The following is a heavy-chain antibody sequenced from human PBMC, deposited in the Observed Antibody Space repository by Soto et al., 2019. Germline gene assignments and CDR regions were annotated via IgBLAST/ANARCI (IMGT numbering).Heavy chain of an antibody. CDR3: ATMGTPGTRLYFFDY. J-gene: IGHJ4*02. CDR1: GGSISSGNYY. D-gene: IGHD2-15*01. Sequence: SETLSLTCTVSGGSISSGNYYWSWIRQPPGKGLEWIGFISYSGSTYYSTSLKSRVTISVDTSKSHFSLNLSFVTAAGTSVYYCATMGTPGTRLYFFDYWGQGSLVIVSS. V-gene: IGHV4-30-4*01. CDR2: ISYSGST.